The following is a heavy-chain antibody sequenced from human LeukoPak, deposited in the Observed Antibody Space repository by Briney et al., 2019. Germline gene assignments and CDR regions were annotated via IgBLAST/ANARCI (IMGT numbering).Heavy chain of an antibody. J-gene: IGHJ4*02. Sequence: GESLKISCKGSGYSFTSYWIGWVRQMPGKGLEWMGIIYLGDSDTRYSPSFRGQVTISADKSISTAYLQWTSLKASDTAMYYCARENSGSFYSAGIDYWGQGTLVTVSS. CDR2: IYLGDSDT. CDR1: GYSFTSYW. D-gene: IGHD1-26*01. CDR3: ARENSGSFYSAGIDY. V-gene: IGHV5-51*01.